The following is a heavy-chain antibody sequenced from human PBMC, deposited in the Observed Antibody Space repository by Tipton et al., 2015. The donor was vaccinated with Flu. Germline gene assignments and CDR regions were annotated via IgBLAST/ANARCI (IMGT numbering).Heavy chain of an antibody. CDR2: INSDGTST. D-gene: IGHD3-10*01. CDR3: ARDYRGSSGRAGDY. V-gene: IGHV3-74*03. Sequence: SLRLSCAASGFTFSSYWMHWVRQAPGKGLVWVSHINSDGTSTTYADSVKGRFTISRDNAKNTLYLQMNSLRAEDTAVYYCARDYRGSSGRAGDYWGQGTRVTVSS. CDR1: GFTFSSYW. J-gene: IGHJ4*02.